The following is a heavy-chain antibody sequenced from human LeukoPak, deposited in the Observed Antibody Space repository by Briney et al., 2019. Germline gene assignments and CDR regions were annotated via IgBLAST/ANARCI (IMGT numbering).Heavy chain of an antibody. V-gene: IGHV3-30-3*01. CDR3: ARDRGFVGYSEYYYYGMDV. Sequence: GGSLRLSCAASGFTFSSYAMHWVRQAPGKGLERVAVISYDGSNKYYADSVKGRFTISRDNSKNTLYLQMNSLRAEDTAVYYCARDRGFVGYSEYYYYGMDVWGQGTTVTVSS. J-gene: IGHJ6*02. CDR2: ISYDGSNK. D-gene: IGHD4-11*01. CDR1: GFTFSSYA.